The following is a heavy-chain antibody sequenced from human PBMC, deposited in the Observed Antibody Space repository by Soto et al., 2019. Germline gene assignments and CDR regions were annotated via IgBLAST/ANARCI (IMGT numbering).Heavy chain of an antibody. CDR3: ASRVKDGMDGAAEF. Sequence: QVQLVQSGAEVKKPGSSVKVSCKASGGTFSTFVISWVRQAPGQGLEWVGGIVPLLRKVDYAQKFQDRVTIIADESTSTAYMEMSSLRSVDTAMYYCASRVKDGMDGAAEFWGLGTQVTVSS. D-gene: IGHD3-10*01. V-gene: IGHV1-69*01. J-gene: IGHJ4*02. CDR1: GGTFSTFV. CDR2: IVPLLRKV.